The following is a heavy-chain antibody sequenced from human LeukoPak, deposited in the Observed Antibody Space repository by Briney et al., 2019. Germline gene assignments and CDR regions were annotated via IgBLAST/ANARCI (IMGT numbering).Heavy chain of an antibody. V-gene: IGHV3-7*01. Sequence: GGSPRLSCAASGLMFSSYWMSWVRQAPGKGLEWVANIKKDGSEMYYVDSVKGRFTISRDNAKNSLYLQMNSLRADDTAVYHCARQETSSYNGAFDIWGQGTMVTVSS. CDR1: GLMFSSYW. CDR3: ARQETSSYNGAFDI. J-gene: IGHJ3*02. D-gene: IGHD1-26*01. CDR2: IKKDGSEM.